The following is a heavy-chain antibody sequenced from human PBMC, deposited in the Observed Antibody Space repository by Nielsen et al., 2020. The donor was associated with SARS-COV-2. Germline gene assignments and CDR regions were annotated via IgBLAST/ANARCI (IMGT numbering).Heavy chain of an antibody. CDR2: FYYSGST. Sequence: SETLSLTCTVSGGSIRSHYWSWIRKSPGKALEWIGYFYYSGSTDYNPSLKSRVSISKDTSKNQFSLKLNSVTAADTAVFYCARAGGKDPGGIIDFWGRGTLVTVSA. CDR3: ARAGGKDPGGIIDF. V-gene: IGHV4-59*11. D-gene: IGHD3-10*01. CDR1: GGSIRSHY. J-gene: IGHJ4*01.